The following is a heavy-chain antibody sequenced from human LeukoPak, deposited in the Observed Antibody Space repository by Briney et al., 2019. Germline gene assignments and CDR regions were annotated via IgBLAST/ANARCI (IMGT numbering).Heavy chain of an antibody. D-gene: IGHD6-13*01. J-gene: IGHJ4*02. CDR3: ARDSGSSWREGLNY. CDR2: ISSSSDYI. Sequence: GGSLRLSCAASTFTFSSDSMNWVRQAPGKGLEWVTSISSSSDYIYYADSVKGRFTISRDNAKNSLFLQMNSLRVEDSAVYYCARDSGSSWREGLNYWGQGTLVTVSS. V-gene: IGHV3-21*01. CDR1: TFTFSSDS.